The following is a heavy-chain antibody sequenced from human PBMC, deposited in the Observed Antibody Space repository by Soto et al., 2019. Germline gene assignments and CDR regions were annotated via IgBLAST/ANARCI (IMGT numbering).Heavy chain of an antibody. CDR2: IIPIFGTA. J-gene: IGHJ6*02. CDR1: GGTFSSYA. V-gene: IGHV1-69*13. D-gene: IGHD2-2*02. Sequence: GASVKVSCKASGGTFSSYAISWVRQAPGQGLEWMGGIIPIFGTANYAQKFQGRVTITADESTSTAYMELSSLRSEDTAVYYCATEAEYCSSTSCYTRAGMDVWGHGTTVTVYS. CDR3: ATEAEYCSSTSCYTRAGMDV.